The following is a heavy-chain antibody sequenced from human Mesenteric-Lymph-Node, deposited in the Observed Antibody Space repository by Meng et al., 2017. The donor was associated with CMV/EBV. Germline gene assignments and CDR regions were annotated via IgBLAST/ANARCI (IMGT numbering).Heavy chain of an antibody. J-gene: IGHJ4*02. Sequence: SGDSTSRGYSWSWIRQPPGKGLEWIGYVYHSGSTSYNPSLKSRVTISVDRPKNQFSLKLTSVNAADTAVYYCARMNYYDSSGYYFDYWGQGTLVTVSS. CDR2: VYHSGST. D-gene: IGHD3-22*01. V-gene: IGHV4-30-2*01. CDR3: ARMNYYDSSGYYFDY. CDR1: GDSTSRGYS.